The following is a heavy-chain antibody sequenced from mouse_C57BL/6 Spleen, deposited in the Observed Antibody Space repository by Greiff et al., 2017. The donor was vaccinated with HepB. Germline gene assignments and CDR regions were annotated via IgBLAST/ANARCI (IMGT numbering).Heavy chain of an antibody. CDR2: ILPGSGST. CDR1: GYTFTGYW. J-gene: IGHJ3*01. CDR3: AREGIYYGNSSWFAY. D-gene: IGHD2-1*01. Sequence: VQLQQSGAELMKPGASVKLSCKATGYTFTGYWIEWVKQRPGHGLEWLGEILPGSGSTNYNEKFKGKATFTADTSSNTAYMQLSSLKTEDSAIYYCAREGIYYGNSSWFAYWGQGTLVTVSA. V-gene: IGHV1-9*01.